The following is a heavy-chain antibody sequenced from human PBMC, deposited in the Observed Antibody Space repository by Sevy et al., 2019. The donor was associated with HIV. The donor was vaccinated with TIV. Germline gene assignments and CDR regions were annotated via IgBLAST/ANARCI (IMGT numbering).Heavy chain of an antibody. V-gene: IGHV1-24*01. D-gene: IGHD1-26*01. CDR2: FDPEDGET. J-gene: IGHJ6*02. Sequence: ASVKVSCKVSGYTLTELSMHWVRQAPGKGLEWMGGFDPEDGETIYAQKFQGRVTMTEDTSTDTAYMELSSLRSEDTAVYYCATGKGRTYYYYYGMDVWGQGTTVTVSS. CDR3: ATGKGRTYYYYYGMDV. CDR1: GYTLTELS.